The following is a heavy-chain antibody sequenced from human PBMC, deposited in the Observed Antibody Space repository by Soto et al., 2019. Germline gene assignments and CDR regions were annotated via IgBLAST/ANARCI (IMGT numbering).Heavy chain of an antibody. J-gene: IGHJ3*02. CDR3: ARAMTTVDPAFDI. V-gene: IGHV4-31*03. CDR1: GGSISSGGYY. Sequence: PSETLSLTCTVSGGSISSGGYYWSWIRQHPGKGLEWIGYIYYSGSTYYNPSLKSRVTISVDTSKNQFSLKLSSVTAADTAVYYCARAMTTVDPAFDIWGQGTMVTVSS. CDR2: IYYSGST. D-gene: IGHD4-17*01.